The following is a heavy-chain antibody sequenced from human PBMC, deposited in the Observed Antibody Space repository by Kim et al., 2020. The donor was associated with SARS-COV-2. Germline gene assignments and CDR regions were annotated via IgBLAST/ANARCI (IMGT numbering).Heavy chain of an antibody. Sequence: GGSLRLSCAASGFTFSSYAMSWVRQAPGKGLEWVSAISGSGGSTYYADSVKGRFTISRDNSKNTLYLQMNSLRAEDTAVYYCATARGVGYQLLWIDYWGQRTLVTVSS. J-gene: IGHJ4*02. CDR1: GFTFSSYA. D-gene: IGHD2-2*01. CDR3: ATARGVGYQLLWIDY. CDR2: ISGSGGST. V-gene: IGHV3-23*01.